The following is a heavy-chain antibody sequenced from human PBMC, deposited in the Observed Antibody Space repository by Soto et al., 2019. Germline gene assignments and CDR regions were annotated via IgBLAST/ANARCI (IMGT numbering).Heavy chain of an antibody. D-gene: IGHD3-10*01. CDR3: ARDRLDYYGSGWGSV. J-gene: IGHJ4*02. CDR1: SGSISSSNW. CDR2: IYHSGST. Sequence: QVQLQESGPGLVKPSGTLSLTCAVSSGSISSSNWWSWVRQPPGKGLEWIGEIYHSGSTNYNPSLKSRVTISVDKSKNQCSLKLSSVTAADTAVYYCARDRLDYYGSGWGSVWGQGTLVTVSS. V-gene: IGHV4-4*02.